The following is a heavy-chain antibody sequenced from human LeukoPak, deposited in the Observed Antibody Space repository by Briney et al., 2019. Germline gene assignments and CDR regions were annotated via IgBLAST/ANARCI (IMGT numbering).Heavy chain of an antibody. J-gene: IGHJ6*02. Sequence: GGSLRLSCAASGFTFSSYAMHWVRQAPGKGLEWVAVISYDGSNKYYADSVKGRFTISRDNSKNTPYLQMNSLRAEDTAVYYCARDQAWNRPYYYYGMDVWGQGTTVTVSS. V-gene: IGHV3-30-3*01. CDR1: GFTFSSYA. CDR3: ARDQAWNRPYYYYGMDV. D-gene: IGHD1-1*01. CDR2: ISYDGSNK.